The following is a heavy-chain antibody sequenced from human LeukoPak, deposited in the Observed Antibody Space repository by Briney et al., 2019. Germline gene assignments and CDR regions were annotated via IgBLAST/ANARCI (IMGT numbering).Heavy chain of an antibody. J-gene: IGHJ4*02. CDR1: GGSLSSYY. Sequence: SETLSLTCTVSGGSLSSYYWSWIRQPPGKGLEWIGYIYYSGSTNYNPSLKSRVTISVDTSKNQFSLKLSSVTAADTAVYYCAAHPYDYYDSSGYYTGVRSFDYWGQGTLVTVSS. V-gene: IGHV4-59*08. D-gene: IGHD3-22*01. CDR3: AAHPYDYYDSSGYYTGVRSFDY. CDR2: IYYSGST.